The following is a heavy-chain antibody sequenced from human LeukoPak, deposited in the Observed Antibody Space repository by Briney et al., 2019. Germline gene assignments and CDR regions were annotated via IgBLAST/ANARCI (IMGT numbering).Heavy chain of an antibody. CDR3: AKVMGSGWYNFDY. Sequence: GGSLRLSCAASGFTFSSYAMSLVRQAPGKGLEWVSGISGSGGSTYYADSVKGRFTISTDNSKNTLYLQMNSLRAEDTAVYYCAKVMGSGWYNFDYGGQGTLVTVSS. J-gene: IGHJ4*02. D-gene: IGHD6-19*01. CDR1: GFTFSSYA. V-gene: IGHV3-23*01. CDR2: ISGSGGST.